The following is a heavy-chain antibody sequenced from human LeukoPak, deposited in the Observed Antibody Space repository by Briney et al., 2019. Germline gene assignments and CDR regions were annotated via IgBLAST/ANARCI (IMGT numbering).Heavy chain of an antibody. J-gene: IGHJ1*01. V-gene: IGHV3-23*01. CDR1: GFTFSSYA. D-gene: IGHD3-3*01. CDR2: FSGRGGST. CDR3: AKDFSYDFQCFQD. Sequence: PGRSLRLSCAASGFTFSSYAMSWVRQAPGKGLEWVSGFSGRGGSTYYADSVKGRFTISRDNSKNTLYLQMHSLRAEDTAVYYCAKDFSYDFQCFQDWGQGTLVTVSS.